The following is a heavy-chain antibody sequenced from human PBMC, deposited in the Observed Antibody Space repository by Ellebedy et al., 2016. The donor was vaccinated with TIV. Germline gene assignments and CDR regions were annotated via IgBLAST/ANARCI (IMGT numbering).Heavy chain of an antibody. D-gene: IGHD3-3*01. J-gene: IGHJ6*02. CDR2: ISYDGSNK. CDR1: GFTFSSYT. V-gene: IGHV3-30-3*01. Sequence: GESLKISCAASGFTFSSYTMHWVRQAPGKGLEWVAVISYDGSNKYYADSVKGRFTISRDNSKNTLYLQMNSLRAEDTAVYYCARDDYDFWSDYSDYYYYGMDVWGQGTTVTVSS. CDR3: ARDDYDFWSDYSDYYYYGMDV.